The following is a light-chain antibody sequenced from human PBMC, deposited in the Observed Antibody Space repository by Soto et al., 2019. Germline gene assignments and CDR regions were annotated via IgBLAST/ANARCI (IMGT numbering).Light chain of an antibody. CDR1: SSNIGAGYD. J-gene: IGLJ2*01. CDR2: ADN. CDR3: QSFDSSLSGSV. V-gene: IGLV1-40*01. Sequence: QSVLTQPPSVSGAPGQRVAISCTGSSSNIGAGYDVQWYQQLPGTAPKLLIYADNLRPSGVPDRFSGSKSGSSASLAITGLQVEDEADYYCQSFDSSLSGSVFGGGTQLTVL.